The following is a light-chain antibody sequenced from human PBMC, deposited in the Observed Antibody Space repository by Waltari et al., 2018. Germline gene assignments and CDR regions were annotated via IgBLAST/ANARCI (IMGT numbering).Light chain of an antibody. J-gene: IGLJ2*01. Sequence: QSALTQPASVSGSPGQSVTIFCAGTSNDVGGYNSVSWYQEHPVQAPRVIIYDVSARPSGVSDRFSGSKSGNTASLTISGLQAEDEADYYCSSQSSNDVVLFGGGTKLTVL. CDR1: SNDVGGYNS. V-gene: IGLV2-14*01. CDR3: SSQSSNDVVL. CDR2: DVS.